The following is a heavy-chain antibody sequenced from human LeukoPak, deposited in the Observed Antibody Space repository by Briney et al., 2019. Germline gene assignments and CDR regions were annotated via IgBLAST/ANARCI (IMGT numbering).Heavy chain of an antibody. V-gene: IGHV4-34*01. Sequence: PSETLSLTCTVSGGSIGTYSWSWIRQPPGKGLEWIGEISHSGSTNYNPSLKSRVTISVDTSKNQFSLKLSSVIAADTAVYYCARSYYGSGSYYNVRRMGNNWFDPWGQGTLVTVSS. CDR2: ISHSGST. CDR3: ARSYYGSGSYYNVRRMGNNWFDP. J-gene: IGHJ5*02. CDR1: GGSIGTYS. D-gene: IGHD3-10*01.